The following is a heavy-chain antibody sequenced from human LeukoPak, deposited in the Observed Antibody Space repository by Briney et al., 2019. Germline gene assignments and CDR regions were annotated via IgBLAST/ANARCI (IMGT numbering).Heavy chain of an antibody. Sequence: XGSXXXXXAASGFTFTTSAMTWVRQAPGKGLEWVSAISGSGGNTYYADSVKGRFTISRDNSKNTQYLQMNSLRAEDTAVYYCARGAWTAYYLDYWGQGTLVTVSS. CDR3: ARGAWTAYYLDY. D-gene: IGHD3/OR15-3a*01. J-gene: IGHJ4*02. CDR1: GFTFTTSA. V-gene: IGHV3-23*01. CDR2: ISGSGGNT.